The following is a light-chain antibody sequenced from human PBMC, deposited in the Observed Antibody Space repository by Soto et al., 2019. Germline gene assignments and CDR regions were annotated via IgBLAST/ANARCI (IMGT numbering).Light chain of an antibody. CDR3: QQYYSTPFT. J-gene: IGKJ3*01. CDR1: QSVLYSSNNKNY. V-gene: IGKV4-1*01. Sequence: DIVMTQSPDSLAVSLGERATINCKSSQSVLYSSNNKNYLAWYQQKPGQPPRLLIYWASTRESGVPDRFSGSGSGTDFTLTISSRQAEDVAVYYCQQYYSTPFTFGPGNKVDI. CDR2: WAS.